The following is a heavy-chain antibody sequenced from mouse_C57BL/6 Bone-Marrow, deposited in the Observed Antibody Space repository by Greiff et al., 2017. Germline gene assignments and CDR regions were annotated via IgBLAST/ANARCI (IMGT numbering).Heavy chain of an antibody. CDR3: ASRLRMDV. CDR1: GYAFSSSW. V-gene: IGHV1-82*01. CDR2: IYPSDGDT. Sequence: QVQLQQSGPELVKPGSSVKLSCKASGYAFSSSWMNWVKQRPGKGLEWIGRIYPSDGDTNYNGKFKGKATLTADKSSSPAYMQLSSLTSEDSAVDLGASRLRMDVWGQGTSVTVSS. J-gene: IGHJ4*01.